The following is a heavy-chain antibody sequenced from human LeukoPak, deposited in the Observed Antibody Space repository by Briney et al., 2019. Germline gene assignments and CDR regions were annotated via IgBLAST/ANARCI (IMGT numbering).Heavy chain of an antibody. D-gene: IGHD4-17*01. V-gene: IGHV3-9*01. J-gene: IGHJ2*01. CDR2: ISWNSGSI. CDR1: GFTFDDYA. Sequence: PGGSLRLSCAASGFTFDDYAMHWVRQAPGKGLEWVSGISWNSGSIGYADSVKGRFTISRDNAKNSLYLQMNSLRAEDTALYYCAKDHYGDSTHWYFDLWGRGTLVTVSS. CDR3: AKDHYGDSTHWYFDL.